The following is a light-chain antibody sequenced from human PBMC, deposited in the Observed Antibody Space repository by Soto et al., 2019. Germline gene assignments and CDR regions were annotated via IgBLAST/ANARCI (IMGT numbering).Light chain of an antibody. CDR1: TSDIGGYNF. V-gene: IGLV2-23*01. CDR2: EAS. Sequence: QSALTQPASVSGSPGQSITISCTGTTSDIGGYNFVSWYQQHPGKAPKLMIYEASKRPSGVSNRFSGSKSGNTASLTISGLQAEDEADYHCCSYASSGTVVFGGGTKLTVL. CDR3: CSYASSGTVV. J-gene: IGLJ2*01.